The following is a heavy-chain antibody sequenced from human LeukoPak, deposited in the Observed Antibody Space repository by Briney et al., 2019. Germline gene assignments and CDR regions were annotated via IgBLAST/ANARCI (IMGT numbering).Heavy chain of an antibody. CDR2: IIPIFGTA. J-gene: IGHJ4*02. D-gene: IGHD3-22*01. CDR1: GFTFSSYA. CDR3: ARDSLARDDSSGYYPFDY. Sequence: PGGTLRLSCAASGFTFSSYAISWVRQAPGQGLEWMGGIIPIFGTANYAQKFQGRVTITADKSTSTAYMELSSLRSEDTAVYYCARDSLARDDSSGYYPFDYWGQGTLVTVSS. V-gene: IGHV1-69*06.